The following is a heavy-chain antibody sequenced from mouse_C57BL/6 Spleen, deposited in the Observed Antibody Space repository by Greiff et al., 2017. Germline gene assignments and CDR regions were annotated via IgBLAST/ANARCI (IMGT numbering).Heavy chain of an antibody. D-gene: IGHD3-3*01. CDR3: ARSGAGSYYYAMDY. Sequence: EVQLVESGPVLVKPGASVKMSCKASGYTFTDYYMNWVKQSHGKSLEWIGVINPYNGGTSYNQKFKGKATLTVDKSSSTAYMELNSLTSEDSAVYYCARSGAGSYYYAMDYWGQGTSVTVSS. V-gene: IGHV1-19*01. J-gene: IGHJ4*01. CDR1: GYTFTDYY. CDR2: INPYNGGT.